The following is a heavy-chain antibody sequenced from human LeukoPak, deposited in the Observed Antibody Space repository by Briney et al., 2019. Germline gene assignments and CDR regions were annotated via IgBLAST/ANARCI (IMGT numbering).Heavy chain of an antibody. J-gene: IGHJ4*02. CDR1: GFTFSSYW. V-gene: IGHV3-7*01. CDR3: ARDPPRYGIAVAGTAY. CDR2: IKQDGSEK. Sequence: TGGSLRLSCAASGFTFSSYWMSWVRQAPGKGLEWVANIKQDGSEKYYVDSVKGRFTISRDNAKNSLYLQMNSLRAEDTAVYYCARDPPRYGIAVAGTAYWGQGTLVTVSS. D-gene: IGHD6-19*01.